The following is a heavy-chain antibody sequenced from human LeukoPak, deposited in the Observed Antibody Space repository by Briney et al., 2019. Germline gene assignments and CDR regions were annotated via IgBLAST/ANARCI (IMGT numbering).Heavy chain of an antibody. CDR1: KDSISSGGYY. D-gene: IGHD6-13*01. Sequence: SETLSLTCTVSKDSISSGGYYWSWIRQNPGKGLEWIGYIYHSGTAYYNPSLKSRVTISVDTSKKHFSLNPSSVTAADTAVYYCARDVSGYGNLDCWGQGTLVTVSS. V-gene: IGHV4-31*03. CDR3: ARDVSGYGNLDC. CDR2: IYHSGTA. J-gene: IGHJ4*02.